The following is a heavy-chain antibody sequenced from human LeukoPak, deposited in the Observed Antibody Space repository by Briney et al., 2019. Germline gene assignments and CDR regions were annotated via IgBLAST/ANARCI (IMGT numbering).Heavy chain of an antibody. J-gene: IGHJ4*02. D-gene: IGHD6-19*01. V-gene: IGHV1-3*01. CDR3: ARVGVYSSGWLGY. CDR2: INAGNGNT. Sequence: ASVNVSCTASGYTFTSYAVHWVRQAPGQRHEWMGWINAGNGNTKYSQKFQGRVTITRDTSASTAYMELSSLRSEDTAVYYCARVGVYSSGWLGYWGQGTLVTVSS. CDR1: GYTFTSYA.